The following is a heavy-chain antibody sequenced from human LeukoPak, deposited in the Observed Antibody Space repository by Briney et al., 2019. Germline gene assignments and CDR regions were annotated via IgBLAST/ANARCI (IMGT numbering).Heavy chain of an antibody. V-gene: IGHV3-33*01. CDR1: GFTFSSYG. D-gene: IGHD3-22*01. Sequence: GGSLRLSCAASGFTFSSYGMHWVRQAPGKGLEWVAVIWYDGSNKYYADSVKGRFTISRDNSKNTLYLQMNSLRAEDTAVYYCAREPSYYYDSSGYYPYFDYWGQGTLVTVSS. J-gene: IGHJ4*02. CDR3: AREPSYYYDSSGYYPYFDY. CDR2: IWYDGSNK.